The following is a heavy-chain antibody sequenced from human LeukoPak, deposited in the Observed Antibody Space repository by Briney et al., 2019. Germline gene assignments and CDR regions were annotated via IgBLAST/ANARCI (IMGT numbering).Heavy chain of an antibody. CDR1: GFTFSSYS. J-gene: IGHJ4*02. V-gene: IGHV3-48*02. D-gene: IGHD3-10*01. CDR3: ARLEYYYVSGNYYKLFDY. Sequence: QPGGSLRLSCAASGFTFSSYSMNWVRQAPGKGLEGVSKISGSSSTILYADSVKGSLPISRDNAKNSLYLQMNSLRDEDTAVYYCARLEYYYVSGNYYKLFDYRGQGTLVTVCS. CDR2: ISGSSSTI.